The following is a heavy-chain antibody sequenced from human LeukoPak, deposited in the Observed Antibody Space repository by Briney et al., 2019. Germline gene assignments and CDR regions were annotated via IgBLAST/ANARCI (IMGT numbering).Heavy chain of an antibody. J-gene: IGHJ5*02. Sequence: SQTLSLTCTVSGGSISSGGYYWSWIRQHPGKGLEWIGYIYYSGSTYYNPSLKSRVTISVDTSKNQFSLKLSSVTAADTAVYYCARSKGITMVRRAAGYLWFDPWGQGTLVTVSS. CDR3: ARSKGITMVRRAAGYLWFDP. CDR2: IYYSGST. D-gene: IGHD3-10*01. V-gene: IGHV4-31*03. CDR1: GGSISSGGYY.